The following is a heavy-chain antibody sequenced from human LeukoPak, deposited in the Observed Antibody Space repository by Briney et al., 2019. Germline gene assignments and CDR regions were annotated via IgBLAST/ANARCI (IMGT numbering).Heavy chain of an antibody. CDR2: VSYDGGNT. V-gene: IGHV3-33*01. Sequence: GGSLTLSCAASGFTFGSYAMHWVRQAPGKGLEWVGLVSYDGGNTYYGDSVRGRFSISRDNPKNTVYLQMNSPRADDSAVYYCVRDVGVGTGIYYYFDYWGQGTLVTVSS. J-gene: IGHJ4*02. CDR1: GFTFGSYA. CDR3: VRDVGVGTGIYYYFDY. D-gene: IGHD2-8*02.